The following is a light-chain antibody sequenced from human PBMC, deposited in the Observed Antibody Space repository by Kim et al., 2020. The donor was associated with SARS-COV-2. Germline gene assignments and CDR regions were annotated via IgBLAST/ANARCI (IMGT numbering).Light chain of an antibody. CDR2: LGS. J-gene: IGKJ2*03. CDR1: QSLLYSNGYNY. V-gene: IGKV2-28*01. Sequence: DIVMTQSPLSLPVTPGEPASISCRSSQSLLYSNGYNYLDWYLQKSGQSPQLLIYLGSNRASGVPDRFSGSGSGTDFTLKISRVEAEDVGVYYCMQALQTPYSFGQGTKLEI. CDR3: MQALQTPYS.